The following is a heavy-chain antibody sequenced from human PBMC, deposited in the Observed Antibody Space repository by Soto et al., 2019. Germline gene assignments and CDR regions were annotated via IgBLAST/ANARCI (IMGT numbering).Heavy chain of an antibody. Sequence: PGGSLRLSCAASGFTFSTYWMSWVRRTPGKGLEWVANIKQDGTEKYYVDSVRGRLTVSRDNAKSSLYLQMNSLRVEDTAVYYCARQARAPNDAFDIWGQGTMVTVSS. V-gene: IGHV3-7*01. J-gene: IGHJ3*02. CDR3: ARQARAPNDAFDI. CDR1: GFTFSTYW. CDR2: IKQDGTEK.